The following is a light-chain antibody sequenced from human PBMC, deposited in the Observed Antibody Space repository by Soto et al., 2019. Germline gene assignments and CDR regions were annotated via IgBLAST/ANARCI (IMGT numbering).Light chain of an antibody. CDR2: EVS. CDR1: SSDVGGYNY. Sequence: QSALTQPPSASGSPGQSVTISCTGTSSDVGGYNYVSWYQQHSGKAPKLMIYEVSKRPSGVPDRFSGSKSGNTASLTVSGLQAEDEADYYCSSYAGSNTDYVFGTGTKVTVL. J-gene: IGLJ1*01. V-gene: IGLV2-8*01. CDR3: SSYAGSNTDYV.